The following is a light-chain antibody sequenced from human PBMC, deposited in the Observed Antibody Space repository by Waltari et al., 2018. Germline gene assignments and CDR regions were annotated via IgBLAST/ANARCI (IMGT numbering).Light chain of an antibody. V-gene: IGLV2-11*01. CDR2: DFT. J-gene: IGLJ1*01. Sequence: QSALTQPRPVSGSLGQSVTISCTGGYDYVSWYPQHPGKAPRLLIFDFTKRPSGVPDRFSGSRSGNTASLTISRLQADDEADYFCCSYVGDSAFVFGAGTEVT. CDR1: GYDY. CDR3: CSYVGDSAFV.